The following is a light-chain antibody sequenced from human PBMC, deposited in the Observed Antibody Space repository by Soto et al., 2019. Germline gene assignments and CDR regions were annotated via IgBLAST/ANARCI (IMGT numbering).Light chain of an antibody. CDR1: SGHSSYA. J-gene: IGLJ2*01. CDR3: QTWGTGIHVV. Sequence: QLVLTQSPSASASLGASVKLTCTLNSGHSSYAIAWHQQQPEKGPRYLMKLNSDGSHSKGDGIPDRFSGSSSGAERYLTICSLQAEDEAEYYCQTWGTGIHVVFGGGTKLTVL. CDR2: LNSDGSH. V-gene: IGLV4-69*01.